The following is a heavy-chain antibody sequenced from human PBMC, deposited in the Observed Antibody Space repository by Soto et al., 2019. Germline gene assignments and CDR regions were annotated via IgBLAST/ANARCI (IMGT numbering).Heavy chain of an antibody. CDR2: IIPIFGTA. D-gene: IGHD3-3*01. CDR3: ARGELVLEWLLGEGDYYYGMDV. Sequence: GASVKVSCKASGGTFSSYAISWVRQAPGQGLEWMGGIIPIFGTANYAQKFQGRVTITADESTSTAYMELSSLRSEDTAVYYCARGELVLEWLLGEGDYYYGMDVWGQGTTVTVSS. J-gene: IGHJ6*02. V-gene: IGHV1-69*13. CDR1: GGTFSSYA.